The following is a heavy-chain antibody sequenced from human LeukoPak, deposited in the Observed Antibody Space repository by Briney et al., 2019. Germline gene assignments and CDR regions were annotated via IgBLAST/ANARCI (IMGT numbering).Heavy chain of an antibody. CDR1: GGSFSGYY. Sequence: KPSETLSLTCAVYGGSFSGYYWSWIRQPPGKGLEWIGEINHSGSTNYNPSLKSRVTISVDTSKNQFSLKLSSVTAADTAVYYCARISTTRSYYYYYGMDVWGQGTTVTVSS. CDR2: INHSGST. D-gene: IGHD4-11*01. CDR3: ARISTTRSYYYYYGMDV. J-gene: IGHJ6*02. V-gene: IGHV4-34*01.